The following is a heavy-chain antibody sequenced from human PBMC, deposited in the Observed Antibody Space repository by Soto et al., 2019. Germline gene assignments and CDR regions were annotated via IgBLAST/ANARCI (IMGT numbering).Heavy chain of an antibody. CDR1: GYTFTGYY. D-gene: IGHD1-26*01. V-gene: IGHV1-46*01. CDR3: ARDEPPLEGATRTPFDY. CDR2: INPSGGST. J-gene: IGHJ4*02. Sequence: GASVKVSCKASGYTFTGYYMHWVRQAPGQGLEWMGIINPSGGSTSYAQKFQGRVTMTRDTSTSTVYMELSSLRSEDTAVYYCARDEPPLEGATRTPFDYWGQGTLVTVSS.